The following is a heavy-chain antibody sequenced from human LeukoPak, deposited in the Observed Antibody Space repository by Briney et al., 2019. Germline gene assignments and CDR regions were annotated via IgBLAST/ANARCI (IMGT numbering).Heavy chain of an antibody. J-gene: IGHJ5*02. Sequence: SETLSLTCTVSGGSISSSSYYWGWIRQPPGKGLEWIGSIYYSGSTYYNPSLKSRVTISVDTSKNQFSLKLSSVTAADTAVYYCARDTQSSAMVEDWFDPWGQGTLVTVSS. D-gene: IGHD5-18*01. V-gene: IGHV4-39*07. CDR2: IYYSGST. CDR3: ARDTQSSAMVEDWFDP. CDR1: GGSISSSSYY.